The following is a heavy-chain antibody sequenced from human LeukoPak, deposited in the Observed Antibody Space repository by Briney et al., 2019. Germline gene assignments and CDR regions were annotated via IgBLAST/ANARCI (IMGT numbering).Heavy chain of an antibody. D-gene: IGHD3-22*01. Sequence: GGSLRLSCAPSGFTSSSYGMHWVRQAPGKGLEWGAFIRNDGSNKYYEGSVKGRFTSSRDNSKSTLYLQMNSLRAEHTAVYYCAKSPFCYYDSGGCPLRGYFQHWGQGTLVSVSS. J-gene: IGHJ1*01. CDR3: AKSPFCYYDSGGCPLRGYFQH. V-gene: IGHV3-30*02. CDR2: IRNDGSNK. CDR1: GFTSSSYG.